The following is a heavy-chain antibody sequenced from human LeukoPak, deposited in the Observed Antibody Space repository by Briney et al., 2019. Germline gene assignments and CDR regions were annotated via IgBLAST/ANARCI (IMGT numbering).Heavy chain of an antibody. D-gene: IGHD3-10*01. CDR2: INHSGST. V-gene: IGHV4-34*01. J-gene: IGHJ5*02. CDR3: ARVMVRGVARRFNWFDP. CDR1: GGSFSGYY. Sequence: SETLSLTCAVYGGSFSGYYWSWIRQPPGKGLEWIGEINHSGSTNYNPSLKSRVTISVDTSKNQFPLKLSSVTAADTAVYYCARVMVRGVARRFNWFDPWGQGTLVTVSS.